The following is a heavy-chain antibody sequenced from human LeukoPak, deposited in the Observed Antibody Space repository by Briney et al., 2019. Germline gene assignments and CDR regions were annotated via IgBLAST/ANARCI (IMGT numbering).Heavy chain of an antibody. CDR3: ARLGAGTMVRGVISY. Sequence: SETLSLTCTVSGYSISSGYYWGWIRQPPGKGLEWIGSIYHSGSTYYNPSLKSRVTISVDTSKNQFSLKLSSVTAADTAVYYCARLGAGTMVRGVISYWGQGTLVTVSS. CDR1: GYSISSGYY. V-gene: IGHV4-38-2*02. CDR2: IYHSGST. D-gene: IGHD3-10*01. J-gene: IGHJ4*02.